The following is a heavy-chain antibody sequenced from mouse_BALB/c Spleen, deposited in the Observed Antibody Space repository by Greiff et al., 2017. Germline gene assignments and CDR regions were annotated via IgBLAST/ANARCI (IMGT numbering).Heavy chain of an antibody. CDR1: GYTFTDYW. CDR2: IDTSDSYT. Sequence: QVQLQQPGAELVMPGASVKMSCKASGYTFTDYWMHWVKQRPGQGLEWIGAIDTSDSYTSSNQKFKGKATLTVDESSSTAYMQLSSLTSEDSAVYYCARLHYYGSSYYAMDYWGQGTSVTVSS. CDR3: ARLHYYGSSYYAMDY. D-gene: IGHD1-1*01. V-gene: IGHV1-69*01. J-gene: IGHJ4*01.